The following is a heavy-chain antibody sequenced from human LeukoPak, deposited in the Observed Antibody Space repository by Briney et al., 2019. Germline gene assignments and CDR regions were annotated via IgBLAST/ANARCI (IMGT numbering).Heavy chain of an antibody. CDR2: IYYSGST. V-gene: IGHV4-39*07. CDR3: ASGRLIVVVPAAITY. D-gene: IGHD2-2*01. Sequence: SETLSLTCTVSGGSISSSSYYWGWIRQPPGKGLEWIGSIYYSGSTYYNPSLKSRVTISVDTSKNQFSLKLSSVTAADTAVYYCASGRLIVVVPAAITYWGQGTLVTVSS. CDR1: GGSISSSSYY. J-gene: IGHJ4*02.